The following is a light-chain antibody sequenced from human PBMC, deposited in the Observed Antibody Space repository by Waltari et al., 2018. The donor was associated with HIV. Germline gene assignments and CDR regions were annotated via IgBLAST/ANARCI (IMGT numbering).Light chain of an antibody. Sequence: SSVLTQPPSVSVAPGKTARITCWGNNIERKSGHWYQQKPGQAPALVIYYDSDRPSGIPERFSGSNSGDTATLTISRVGDGDEADYYCQVWDSSSDHVLFGGGTKLTVL. V-gene: IGLV3-21*04. CDR2: YDS. CDR3: QVWDSSSDHVL. J-gene: IGLJ3*02. CDR1: NIERKS.